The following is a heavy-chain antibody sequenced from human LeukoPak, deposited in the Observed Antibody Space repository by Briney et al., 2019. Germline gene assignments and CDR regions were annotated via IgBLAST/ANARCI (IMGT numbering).Heavy chain of an antibody. V-gene: IGHV3-74*01. J-gene: IGHJ4*02. D-gene: IGHD1-14*01. CDR1: GFTFSSYW. CDR2: INSDGSSK. CDR3: ARPGSAPYFF. Sequence: GGSLRLSCAASGFTFSSYWMHWVRQAPGKGLVGVSHINSDGSSKNYADSVKGRSTISRDNAKKTLYLQMNSLRAEDTAVYYCARPGSAPYFFWGQGTLVTVSS.